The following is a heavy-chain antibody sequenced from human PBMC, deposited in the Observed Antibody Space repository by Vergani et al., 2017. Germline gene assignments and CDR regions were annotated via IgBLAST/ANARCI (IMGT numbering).Heavy chain of an antibody. CDR2: ISGRGDNT. V-gene: IGHV3-23*01. CDR3: ASQQWELYY. CDR1: RFTFNNYA. Sequence: EVQLLESGGGLVQPGGSLRLSCAASRFTFNNYAMTWVRQAPGKGLEWVSSISGRGDNTYYADSVKGRFTVSRDNSKNTLYLRMSSLRVDDTAVYYCASQQWELYYWGQGTLVTVSS. D-gene: IGHD1-26*01. J-gene: IGHJ4*02.